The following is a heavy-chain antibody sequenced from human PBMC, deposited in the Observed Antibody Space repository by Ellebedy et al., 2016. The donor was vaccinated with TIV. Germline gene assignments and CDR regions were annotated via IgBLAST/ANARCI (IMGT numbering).Heavy chain of an antibody. V-gene: IGHV3-21*01. J-gene: IGHJ4*02. CDR1: GFTFSSYS. D-gene: IGHD3-10*01. Sequence: GESLKISXAASGFTFSSYSMNWVRQAPGKGLEWVSSISSSSSYIYYADSVKGRFTISRDNAKNSLYLQMNSLRAEDTAVYYCARDWLGSFDYWGQGTLVTVSS. CDR3: ARDWLGSFDY. CDR2: ISSSSSYI.